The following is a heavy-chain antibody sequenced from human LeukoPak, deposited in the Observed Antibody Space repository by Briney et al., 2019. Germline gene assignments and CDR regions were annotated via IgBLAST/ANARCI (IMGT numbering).Heavy chain of an antibody. V-gene: IGHV3-21*01. CDR1: GFTFSSYS. D-gene: IGHD6-6*01. J-gene: IGHJ4*02. CDR2: ISSSSSYI. Sequence: GGSLRLSCAASGFTFSSYSMNWVRQAPGKGLEWDSSISSSSSYIYYADSVKGRFTISRDNAKNSLYLQMNSLRAEDTAVYYCARGDGVEYSSSELFDYWGQGTLVTVSS. CDR3: ARGDGVEYSSSELFDY.